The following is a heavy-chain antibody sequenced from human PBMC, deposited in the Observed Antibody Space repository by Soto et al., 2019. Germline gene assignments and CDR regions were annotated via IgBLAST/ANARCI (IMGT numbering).Heavy chain of an antibody. CDR3: ATDYGGNSVFAFDI. CDR2: IIPIFGTA. J-gene: IGHJ3*02. D-gene: IGHD4-17*01. V-gene: IGHV1-69*13. CDR1: GGTSSSYA. Sequence: ASVKVSCKASGGTSSSYAISWVRQAPGQGLEWMGGIIPIFGTANYAQKFQGRVTITADESTSTAYMELSSLRSEDTAVYYCATDYGGNSVFAFDIWGQGTMVTVSS.